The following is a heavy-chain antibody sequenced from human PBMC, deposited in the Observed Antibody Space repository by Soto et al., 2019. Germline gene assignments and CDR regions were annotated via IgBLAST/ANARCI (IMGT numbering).Heavy chain of an antibody. Sequence: SETLSLTCTVSGGSISSYYWSWIRQPPGKGLEWIGYIYYSGSTNYNPSLKSRVTISVDTSKNQFSLKLSSVTAADTAVYYCARHGGYSGYGGVGYWGQGTLVTVSS. J-gene: IGHJ4*02. V-gene: IGHV4-59*08. CDR2: IYYSGST. CDR1: GGSISSYY. D-gene: IGHD5-12*01. CDR3: ARHGGYSGYGGVGY.